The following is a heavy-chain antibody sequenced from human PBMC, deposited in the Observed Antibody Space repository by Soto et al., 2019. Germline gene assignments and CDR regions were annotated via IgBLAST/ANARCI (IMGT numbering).Heavy chain of an antibody. Sequence: SETLSLTCTVSGGSISSSSYYWGWIRQPPGKGLEWIGSIYYSGSTYYNPSLKSRVTISVDTSKNQFSLKLSSVTAADTAVYYCARRSGTYYDFWSGYSETFFDYWGQGTLVTVSS. CDR3: ARRSGTYYDFWSGYSETFFDY. D-gene: IGHD3-3*01. J-gene: IGHJ4*02. CDR2: IYYSGST. V-gene: IGHV4-39*01. CDR1: GGSISSSSYY.